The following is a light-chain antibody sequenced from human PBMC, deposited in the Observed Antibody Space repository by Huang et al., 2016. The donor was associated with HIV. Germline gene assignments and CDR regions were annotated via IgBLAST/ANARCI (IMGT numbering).Light chain of an antibody. J-gene: IGKJ3*01. Sequence: DIVMTQSPLSLPVTPGEPASISCRSSQSLLDSNGYNYLDWYRQKPGQSQQLLIYFGSNRASGVPDRFSGSGSGTDFTLKISRVETEDVGVYYCMQALQTPGFGPGTKVDIK. CDR1: QSLLDSNGYNY. CDR3: MQALQTPG. CDR2: FGS. V-gene: IGKV2-28*01.